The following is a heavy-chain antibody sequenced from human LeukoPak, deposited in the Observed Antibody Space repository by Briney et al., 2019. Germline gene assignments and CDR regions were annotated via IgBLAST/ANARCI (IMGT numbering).Heavy chain of an antibody. V-gene: IGHV4-61*01. CDR2: IHYTGDS. CDR1: GGSISSGTYY. J-gene: IGHJ4*02. D-gene: IGHD4-17*01. Sequence: KPSETLSLTCTVSGGSISSGTYYWSWIRQPPGKGLEWMGYIHYTGDSNYNPSLKSRITMSVDTSNNQFSLKVTSVTTADTAMYCCARYSRKGDYMLDYWGQGTLVTVSS. CDR3: ARYSRKGDYMLDY.